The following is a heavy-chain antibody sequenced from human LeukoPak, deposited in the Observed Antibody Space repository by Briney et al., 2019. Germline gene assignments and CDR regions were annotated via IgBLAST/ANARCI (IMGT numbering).Heavy chain of an antibody. Sequence: GGSLRLSCAASGFPFSGSGMHWVRQAPGKGLEWVAVIWYDGSHQYYADSVKGRFTISRDNSKNTLDLQMNSLRVEDTAVYFCAKGAPGTPRVSPFDYWGQGTLVTVSS. D-gene: IGHD1-1*01. CDR2: IWYDGSHQ. CDR3: AKGAPGTPRVSPFDY. J-gene: IGHJ4*02. CDR1: GFPFSGSG. V-gene: IGHV3-33*06.